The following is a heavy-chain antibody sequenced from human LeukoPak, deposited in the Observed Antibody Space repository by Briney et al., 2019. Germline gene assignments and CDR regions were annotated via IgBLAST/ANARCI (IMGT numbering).Heavy chain of an antibody. CDR2: IYPRDSDT. J-gene: IGHJ4*02. Sequence: GESPQISCKASGYTFTHQWIGWVRQKSGSGLEWMGIIYPRDSDTRYSPSFQGHVSISADTSINTAYLEWSRLEASDTAIYYCARHSDVIGAIWGQGTLVTASS. D-gene: IGHD3-10*01. CDR1: GYTFTHQW. CDR3: ARHSDVIGAI. V-gene: IGHV5-51*01.